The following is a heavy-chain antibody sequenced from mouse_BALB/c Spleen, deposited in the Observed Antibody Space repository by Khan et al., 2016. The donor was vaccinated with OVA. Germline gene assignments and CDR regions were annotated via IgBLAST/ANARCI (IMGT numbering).Heavy chain of an antibody. V-gene: IGHV5-6*01. CDR3: AKTITTAKEDYYAMDY. CDR2: ISSGGHYT. D-gene: IGHD1-2*01. J-gene: IGHJ4*01. Sequence: EVELVESGGDLVKPGGSLKLSCAVSGFTFSSYGMSWVRQHPDKRLVWVATISSGGHYTYFPASVRGRFTISRDTAKNPLFLQLSSLTSEDTAMYYGAKTITTAKEDYYAMDYWGQGTSVTVSS. CDR1: GFTFSSYG.